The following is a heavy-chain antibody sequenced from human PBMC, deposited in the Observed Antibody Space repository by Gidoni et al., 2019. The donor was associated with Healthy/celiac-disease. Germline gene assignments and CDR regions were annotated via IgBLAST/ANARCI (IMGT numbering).Heavy chain of an antibody. Sequence: QVQLQESGPGLVKPSQTLSLTCTVSGCSISSGDYYWSWIRQPPGKGLEWVGYIYYSGSTYYNPARKSRVTISVDTAKNQFSLKLTSVTAADTAVYYCARGSKAFPFDPWGQGTLVTVSS. V-gene: IGHV4-30-4*01. CDR2: IYYSGST. CDR1: GCSISSGDYY. CDR3: ARGSKAFPFDP. J-gene: IGHJ5*02.